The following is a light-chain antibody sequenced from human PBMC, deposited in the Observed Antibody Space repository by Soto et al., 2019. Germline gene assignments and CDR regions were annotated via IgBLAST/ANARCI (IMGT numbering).Light chain of an antibody. J-gene: IGLJ3*02. CDR3: QSYDSGLSAWV. CDR2: GNS. CDR1: SSNIGAGYD. V-gene: IGLV1-40*01. Sequence: QSVLTQPPSVSGAPGQRVTISCTGSSSNIGAGYDVHWYQQLPGTAPKLLIYGNSNRPSGVPDRFSGSQSGTSASLAITGLQAEDEADYHCQSYDSGLSAWVFGGGTKLTVL.